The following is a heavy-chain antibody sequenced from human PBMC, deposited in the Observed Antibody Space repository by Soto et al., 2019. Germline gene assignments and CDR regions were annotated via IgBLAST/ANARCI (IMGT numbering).Heavy chain of an antibody. Sequence: PSETLSLTCTVSGGSISSYYWSWIRQPPGKGLEWIGYIYYSGSTNYNPSLKSRVTISVDTSKNQFSLKLSSVTAADTAVYYCARVVGRGVRFVAFDYWGQGTLVTVSS. CDR2: IYYSGST. V-gene: IGHV4-59*01. CDR3: ARVVGRGVRFVAFDY. J-gene: IGHJ4*02. D-gene: IGHD3-10*01. CDR1: GGSISSYY.